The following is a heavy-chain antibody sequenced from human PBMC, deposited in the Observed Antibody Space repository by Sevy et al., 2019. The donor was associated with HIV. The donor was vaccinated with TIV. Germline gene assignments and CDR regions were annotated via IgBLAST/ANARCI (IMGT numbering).Heavy chain of an antibody. CDR2: ISYDGSNK. Sequence: GGSLRLSCAASGFTFSSYAMHWVRQAPGKGLEWVAVISYDGSNKYYADSVKGRFTISRDNSKNTLYLQMNSLRAEETAGYYCARDPTTVTTYYFDYWGQGTVVTVSS. D-gene: IGHD4-17*01. CDR1: GFTFSSYA. V-gene: IGHV3-30-3*01. CDR3: ARDPTTVTTYYFDY. J-gene: IGHJ4*02.